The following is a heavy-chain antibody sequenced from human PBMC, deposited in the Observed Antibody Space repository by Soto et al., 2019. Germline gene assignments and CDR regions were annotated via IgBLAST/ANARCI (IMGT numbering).Heavy chain of an antibody. CDR2: VYYTGSP. CDR1: GGSISNNNFF. V-gene: IGHV4-39*02. J-gene: IGHJ4*02. CDR3: ATEVDPVLRLEGNAH. D-gene: IGHD3-9*01. Sequence: QLQLQESGPGLVKPSETLSLTCTVSGGSISNNNFFWGWIRQPPGKGLEWVGTVYYTGSPYYNPSLKTRVTMSVDTSKNQSSRKLASVTAADTAVYYCATEVDPVLRLEGNAHWGQGTLVTVSS.